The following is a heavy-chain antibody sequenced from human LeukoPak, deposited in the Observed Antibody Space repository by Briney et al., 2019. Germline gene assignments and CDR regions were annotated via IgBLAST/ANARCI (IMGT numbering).Heavy chain of an antibody. J-gene: IGHJ5*02. CDR2: INHSGST. CDR1: GGSFSGYY. D-gene: IGHD3-3*01. V-gene: IGHV4-34*01. CDR3: ARGSYDFWSGYSPGWFDP. Sequence: ETLSLTCAVYGGSFSGYYWSWIRQPPGKGLEWIGEINHSGSTNYNPSLKSRVTISVDRSKNQFSLKLSSVTAADTAVYYCARGSYDFWSGYSPGWFDPWGQGTLVTVSS.